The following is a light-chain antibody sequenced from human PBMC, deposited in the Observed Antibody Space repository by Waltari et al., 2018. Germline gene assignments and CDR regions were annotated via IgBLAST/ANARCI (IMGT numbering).Light chain of an antibody. CDR2: DAS. CDR3: QQRSNRFT. V-gene: IGKV3-11*01. J-gene: IGKJ3*01. Sequence: EIVLTQSPATLSLSPGERATLSCRASQSVSSYLALYQQKTGQAPRLLIYDASNRATGIPARFSGSGSGTDFTLTISSLEPEDFAVYYCQQRSNRFTFGPGTKVDIK. CDR1: QSVSSY.